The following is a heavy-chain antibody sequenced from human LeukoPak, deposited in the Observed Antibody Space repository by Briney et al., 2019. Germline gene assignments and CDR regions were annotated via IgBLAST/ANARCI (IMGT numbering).Heavy chain of an antibody. CDR3: ARRIAAATYYFDY. J-gene: IGHJ4*02. CDR1: GGSISTYY. V-gene: IGHV4-59*12. Sequence: SETLSLTCTVSGGSISTYYWSWIRQPPGKGLEWIGYIFHSGSTYYKPSLKSRVTISVDRSKNQFSLKLSSVTVADTAVYYCARRIAAATYYFDYWGQGTLATVSS. D-gene: IGHD6-13*01. CDR2: IFHSGST.